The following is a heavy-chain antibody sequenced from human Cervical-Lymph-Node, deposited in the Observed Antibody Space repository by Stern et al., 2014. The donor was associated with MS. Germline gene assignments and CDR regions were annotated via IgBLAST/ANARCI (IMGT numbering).Heavy chain of an antibody. J-gene: IGHJ6*02. Sequence: QVQLGQSGAEVKKPGASVKVSCKASGYTFTSYYMHWVRQTPGQGLEWMVIINPSGGSTSYAQKVQGRVTMPRDTSTSTVYMELSSLRSEDTAVYYCAREVAGHRLGMMDVWGQGTTVTVSS. CDR2: INPSGGST. CDR1: GYTFTSYY. D-gene: IGHD6-19*01. CDR3: AREVAGHRLGMMDV. V-gene: IGHV1-46*01.